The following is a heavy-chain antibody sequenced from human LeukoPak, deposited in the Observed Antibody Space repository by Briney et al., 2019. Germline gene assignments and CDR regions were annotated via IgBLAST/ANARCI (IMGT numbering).Heavy chain of an antibody. CDR2: ISYDGSNK. Sequence: GGSLRLSCAASGFXLSTYGMHWVRQAPGKGLEWEAVISYDGSNKYYADSVKGRFTISRDNSKNTLYLQMNSLRAEDTAVYYCAKEGGNTGLDAFDIWGQGTMVTVSS. J-gene: IGHJ3*02. CDR3: AKEGGNTGLDAFDI. D-gene: IGHD4-23*01. V-gene: IGHV3-30*18. CDR1: GFXLSTYG.